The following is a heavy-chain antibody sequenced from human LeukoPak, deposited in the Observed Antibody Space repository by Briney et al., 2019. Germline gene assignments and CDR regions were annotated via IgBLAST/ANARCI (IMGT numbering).Heavy chain of an antibody. J-gene: IGHJ4*02. Sequence: GGSLRLSCAASGFTFSRYSMNWVRQTPGKGLEWVSSISSSSNYIYYADSVKGRFTISRDNAKNSLYLQMNSLRAEDTAVYYCAREGLNCSSSSCQRATFDYWGQGTLVTVSS. V-gene: IGHV3-21*01. D-gene: IGHD2-2*01. CDR1: GFTFSRYS. CDR2: ISSSSNYI. CDR3: AREGLNCSSSSCQRATFDY.